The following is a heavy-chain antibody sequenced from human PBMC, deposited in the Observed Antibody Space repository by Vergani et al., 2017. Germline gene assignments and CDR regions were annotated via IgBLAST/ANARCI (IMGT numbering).Heavy chain of an antibody. CDR3: AREVHQPYYYDSSGSLDY. J-gene: IGHJ4*02. CDR2: IYSTGST. CDR1: GGSFNTYY. D-gene: IGHD3-22*01. V-gene: IGHV4-4*08. Sequence: QVQLEESGPGLVKPSETLSLTCTVSGGSFNTYYWSWIRQSPGKGLEWIGYIYSTGSTNYNPSLNSRVTMSVDTSKNQFSLKLSSVTAADTAVYYCAREVHQPYYYDSSGSLDYWGQGTLVTVSS.